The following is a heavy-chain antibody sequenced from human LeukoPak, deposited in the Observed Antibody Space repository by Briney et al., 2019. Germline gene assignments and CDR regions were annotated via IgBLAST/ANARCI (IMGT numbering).Heavy chain of an antibody. V-gene: IGHV1-8*01. CDR1: GYTFTSYD. CDR2: MNPNSGNT. Sequence: GASVKVSCKASGYTFTSYDINWVRQATGQGLEWMGWMNPNSGNTGYAQKFQGRVTMTRSTSISTAYMELSSLRSEDTAVYYCATRDCSSTSCYLLGFDPWGQGTLVTVSS. CDR3: ATRDCSSTSCYLLGFDP. D-gene: IGHD2-2*01. J-gene: IGHJ5*02.